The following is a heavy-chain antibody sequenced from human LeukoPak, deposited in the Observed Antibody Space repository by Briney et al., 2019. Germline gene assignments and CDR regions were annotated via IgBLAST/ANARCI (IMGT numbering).Heavy chain of an antibody. CDR2: IKVDGSEE. J-gene: IGHJ4*02. CDR1: GFAFHNYW. Sequence: GGSLRLSCAASGFAFHNYWMSWVRQAPGKGLEWVANIKVDGSEEYYVDSVKGRFTISRDNAKNSLYLQMNSLRAEDTAVYYCAREAPIVVVPGAIGGGDYWGQGTLVTVSS. CDR3: AREAPIVVVPGAIGGGDY. V-gene: IGHV3-7*01. D-gene: IGHD2-2*02.